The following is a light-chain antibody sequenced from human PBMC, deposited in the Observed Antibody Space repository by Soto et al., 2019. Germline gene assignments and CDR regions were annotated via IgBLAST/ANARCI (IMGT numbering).Light chain of an antibody. Sequence: DIQMTQSPSTLSASVGDRVTITCRASESMSNCLAWYQQKPGKAPKLLISGASSLQSGVPSRFSGSGSGAEFTLTISSLQPEDFATYYCQQGYSISWTFGQGTKVDIK. CDR2: GAS. J-gene: IGKJ1*01. V-gene: IGKV1-5*01. CDR3: QQGYSISWT. CDR1: ESMSNC.